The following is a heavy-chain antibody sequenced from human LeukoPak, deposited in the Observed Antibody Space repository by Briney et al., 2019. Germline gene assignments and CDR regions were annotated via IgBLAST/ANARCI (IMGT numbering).Heavy chain of an antibody. J-gene: IGHJ6*03. CDR1: GGSFSGYY. Sequence: EALSLTCAVYGGSFSGYYWSWIRQPPGKGLEWIGEINHSGSTNYNPSLKSRVTISVDTSKNQFSLKLSSVTAADTAVYYCARVKKYYYYYMDVWGKGTTVTVSS. CDR3: ARVKKYYYYYMDV. V-gene: IGHV4-34*01. CDR2: INHSGST.